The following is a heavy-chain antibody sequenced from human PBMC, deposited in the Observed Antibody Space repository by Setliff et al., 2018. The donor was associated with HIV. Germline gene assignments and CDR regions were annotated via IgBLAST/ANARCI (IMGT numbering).Heavy chain of an antibody. V-gene: IGHV3-30*02. J-gene: IGHJ4*02. CDR3: AKDKSYHDYIWGSSVLAY. Sequence: GGSLRLSCAASGFTFSDYDIHWVRQAPGRGLAWVAFMRYDGSNKDYADSVKGRFTISRDNSKNTLFLQMNSLRPEDAAIYYCAKDKSYHDYIWGSSVLAYWGQGTLVTVSS. D-gene: IGHD3-16*01. CDR2: MRYDGSNK. CDR1: GFTFSDYD.